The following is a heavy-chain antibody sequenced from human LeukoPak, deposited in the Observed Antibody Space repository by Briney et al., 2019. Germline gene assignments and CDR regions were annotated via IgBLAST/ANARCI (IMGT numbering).Heavy chain of an antibody. CDR2: IIPIFGTA. CDR1: GGTFSSYA. Sequence: SVKVSCKASGGTFSSYAISWVRQAPGQGLEWMGGIIPIFGTANYAQKFQGRVTITADKSTSTAYMELSSLRSEDTAVYYCARETFVVAPAAMSPHYYYYGMDVWGKGTTVTVSS. V-gene: IGHV1-69*06. J-gene: IGHJ6*04. D-gene: IGHD2-2*01. CDR3: ARETFVVAPAAMSPHYYYYGMDV.